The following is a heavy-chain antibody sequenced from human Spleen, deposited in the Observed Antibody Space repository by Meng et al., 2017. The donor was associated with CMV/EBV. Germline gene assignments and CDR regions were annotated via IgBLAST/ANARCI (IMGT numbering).Heavy chain of an antibody. CDR3: ATLANKKTSFDH. Sequence: GGSLRLSCAASGFTFSNYNMYWVRQAPGKGLEWVTVISYDGSTSYYRDSVKGRFTISRDNSKNMLYLQMNSLRSEDTALYYCATLANKKTSFDHWGQGTLVTVSS. V-gene: IGHV3-30*04. CDR2: ISYDGSTS. CDR1: GFTFSNYN. D-gene: IGHD4/OR15-4a*01. J-gene: IGHJ4*02.